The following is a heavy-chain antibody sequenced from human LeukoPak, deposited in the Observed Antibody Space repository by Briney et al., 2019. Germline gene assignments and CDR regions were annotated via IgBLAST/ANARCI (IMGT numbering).Heavy chain of an antibody. CDR3: TTDPGYYGSGSYWAS. V-gene: IGHV3-15*01. CDR2: IKSKTDGGTT. Sequence: GGSLRLSCAASGFTFSNAWMSWVRQAPGKGLEWVGRIKSKTDGGTTDYAAPVKGRFTISRDDSKNTLYLQMNSLKTEDTAVYYCTTDPGYYGSGSYWASWGQGTLVTVSS. CDR1: GFTFSNAW. J-gene: IGHJ4*02. D-gene: IGHD3-10*01.